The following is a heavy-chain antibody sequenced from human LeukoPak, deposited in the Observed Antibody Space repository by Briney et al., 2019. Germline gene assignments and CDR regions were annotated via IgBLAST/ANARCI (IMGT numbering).Heavy chain of an antibody. J-gene: IGHJ4*02. D-gene: IGHD6-6*01. V-gene: IGHV3-7*04. CDR2: IKQDGTEK. CDR3: ARDVRPDY. CDR1: GFTFSSYW. Sequence: GGSLRLSCAASGFTFSSYWVSWVRQAPGEGLEWVANIKQDGTEKYYMDSVKGRFSISRDNAKNSLYLQMNALRAEDTAVYYCARDVRPDYWGQGTLVTVST.